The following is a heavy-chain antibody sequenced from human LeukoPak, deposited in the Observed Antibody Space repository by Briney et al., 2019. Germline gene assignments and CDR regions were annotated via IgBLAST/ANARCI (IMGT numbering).Heavy chain of an antibody. J-gene: IGHJ4*02. CDR1: GFTFSDYW. D-gene: IGHD5-12*01. V-gene: IGHV3-7*01. CDR2: IKEDGSQK. Sequence: GGSLRLSCAASGFTFSDYWMSWVRQSPGKGLEWVANIKEDGSQKYYVDSVRGRFTISRDNAKNSLYLQMNSLRVEDTAMYYCARDYSGDEDFDYWGQGTLVTVSS. CDR3: ARDYSGDEDFDY.